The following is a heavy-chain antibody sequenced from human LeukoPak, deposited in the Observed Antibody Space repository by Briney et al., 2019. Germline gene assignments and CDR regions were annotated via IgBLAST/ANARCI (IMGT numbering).Heavy chain of an antibody. V-gene: IGHV1-2*02. D-gene: IGHD6-19*01. CDR1: GYTFTGHY. CDR3: ARVVHTSGWDLDY. Sequence: ASVKVSCKASGYTFTGHYIHWVRQAPGQGLEWMGFINPNSGGTNYAQKFQGRVTMTRDTSITTAYMELRRVTSDDTAVYYCARVVHTSGWDLDYWGQGTLVTVSS. CDR2: INPNSGGT. J-gene: IGHJ4*02.